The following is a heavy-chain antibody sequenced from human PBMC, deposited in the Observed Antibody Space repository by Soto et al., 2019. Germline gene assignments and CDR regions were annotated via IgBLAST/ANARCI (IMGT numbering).Heavy chain of an antibody. D-gene: IGHD6-13*01. CDR1: GGTFSRYA. Sequence: SVKVSCKASGGTFSRYAISWVRQAPGQGLEWMGGIIPIFGTANYAQKFQGRVTITADESTSTAYMELSSLRSEDTAVYYCARVAQQQLAEDYYYGMDVWGQGTTVTV. J-gene: IGHJ6*02. CDR3: ARVAQQQLAEDYYYGMDV. CDR2: IIPIFGTA. V-gene: IGHV1-69*13.